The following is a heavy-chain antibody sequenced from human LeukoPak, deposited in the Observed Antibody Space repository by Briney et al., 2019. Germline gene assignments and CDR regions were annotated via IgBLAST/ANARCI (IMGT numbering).Heavy chain of an antibody. CDR1: GFTFSSYA. V-gene: IGHV3-23*01. J-gene: IGHJ6*01. CDR2: ITGSGDTT. CDR3: AKMKGHPLQKYYMDV. D-gene: IGHD2/OR15-2a*01. Sequence: GGSLRLSCAASGFTFSSYAMSWVRQAPGKGLEWVSGITGSGDTTHYGDYMKGRFTISRDNSKNTLYQEMNSLRAEDTAIYYCAKMKGHPLQKYYMDVWRQGTTVTVSS.